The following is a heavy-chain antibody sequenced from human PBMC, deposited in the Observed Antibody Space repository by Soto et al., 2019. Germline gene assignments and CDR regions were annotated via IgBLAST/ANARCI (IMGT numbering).Heavy chain of an antibody. CDR2: ISWNSGSI. D-gene: IGHD5-18*01. CDR1: GFTFDDFA. V-gene: IGHV3-9*01. Sequence: GGSLRLSCAASGFTFDDFATHWVRQAPGKGLEWVSGISWNSGSIGYADSVKGRFTISRDNAKNSLYLQMNSLRAEDTALYYCAKANTAMVTDYYYGMDVWGQGTTVTVPS. J-gene: IGHJ6*02. CDR3: AKANTAMVTDYYYGMDV.